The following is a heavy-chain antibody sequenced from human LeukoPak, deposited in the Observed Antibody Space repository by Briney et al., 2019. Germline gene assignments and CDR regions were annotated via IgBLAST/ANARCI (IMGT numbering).Heavy chain of an antibody. D-gene: IGHD1-26*01. J-gene: IGHJ5*01. CDR3: VRDWDHFDFDS. CDR2: IKGDGSHT. CDR1: GFTFRNYW. V-gene: IGHV3-74*01. Sequence: GGSLRLSCAASGFTFRNYWVHWIRQAPGKGLVWVSRIKGDGSHTIYADSVKGRFTISRDNTKNTLYLQMKSLRVEDTALYYCVRDWDHFDFDSWGQGTLVTVSS.